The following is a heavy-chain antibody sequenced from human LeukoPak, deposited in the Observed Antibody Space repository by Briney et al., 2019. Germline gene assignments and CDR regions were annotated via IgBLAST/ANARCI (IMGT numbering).Heavy chain of an antibody. CDR3: ARGYEEGWLQLWLFLGY. Sequence: ASVKVSCKASGYTFTSYDINWVRQATGQGLEWMGWMNPNSGNTGYAQKFQGRVTMTRNTSKSTAYMELSSVRSEDTAVYYCARGYEEGWLQLWLFLGYWGQGTLVTVSS. J-gene: IGHJ4*02. V-gene: IGHV1-8*01. CDR1: GYTFTSYD. CDR2: MNPNSGNT. D-gene: IGHD5-18*01.